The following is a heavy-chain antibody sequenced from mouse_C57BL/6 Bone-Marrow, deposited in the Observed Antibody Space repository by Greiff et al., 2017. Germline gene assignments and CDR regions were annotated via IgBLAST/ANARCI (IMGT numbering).Heavy chain of an antibody. Sequence: DVQLQESGGGLVKPGGSLKLSCAASGFTFSDYGMHWVRQAPEKGLEWVAYISSGSSTIYYADTVKGRFTISRDNAKNTLFLQMTSLRSEDTAMYYCARKLDWDDYWYFDVWGTGTTVTVSS. J-gene: IGHJ1*03. CDR3: ARKLDWDDYWYFDV. CDR2: ISSGSSTI. V-gene: IGHV5-17*01. CDR1: GFTFSDYG. D-gene: IGHD4-1*01.